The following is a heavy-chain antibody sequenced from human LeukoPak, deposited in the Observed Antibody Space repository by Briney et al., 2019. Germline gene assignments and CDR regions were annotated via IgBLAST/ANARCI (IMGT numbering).Heavy chain of an antibody. V-gene: IGHV3-30*09. CDR1: GFTFSNYA. D-gene: IGHD6-13*01. J-gene: IGHJ4*02. Sequence: QPGGSLRLSCAASGFTFSNYAMHWVRQAPGKGLEWVAIISYDGNNKYYTDSVKGRFAISRDNSKNTLYLQMNSLRAEDTAVYYCANQPGIAAAFNYWGQGTLVTVSS. CDR3: ANQPGIAAAFNY. CDR2: ISYDGNNK.